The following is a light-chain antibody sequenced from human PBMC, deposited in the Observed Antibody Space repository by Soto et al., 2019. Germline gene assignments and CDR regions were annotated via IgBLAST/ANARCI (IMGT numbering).Light chain of an antibody. V-gene: IGKV1-27*01. CDR3: QKYDSAPWT. CDR1: QGISNY. J-gene: IGKJ1*01. CDR2: AAS. Sequence: DIQMTQSPSSLPASVRDRVTITCRASQGISNYLAWYQQKPGKVPKLLIYAASTLQSGVPSRFSGSGSGTEFTLTISSLQPEDVATYYCQKYDSAPWTFGQVTKVEIK.